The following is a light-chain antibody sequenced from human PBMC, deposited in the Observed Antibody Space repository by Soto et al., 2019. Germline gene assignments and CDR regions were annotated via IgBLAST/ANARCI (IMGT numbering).Light chain of an antibody. CDR1: QSVSSY. CDR2: DAS. CDR3: QQRSNWPPVT. V-gene: IGKV3-11*01. Sequence: EIVLTQSPATLSLSPGERATLSCRASQSVSSYLAWYQQKPGQAPRLLIYDASTRATVIPARFSGSGSGTDFTLTICSLEPEDFAIYYRQQRSNWPPVTFGGGTKVEIK. J-gene: IGKJ4*01.